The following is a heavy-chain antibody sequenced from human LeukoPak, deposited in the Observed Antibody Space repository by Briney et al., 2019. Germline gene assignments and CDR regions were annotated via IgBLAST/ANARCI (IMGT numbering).Heavy chain of an antibody. V-gene: IGHV3-7*01. Sequence: GGSLRLSCAASGFTFGRFWMTWVRQAPGKGLEWVANIKPDGTKKTYVDSVKGRFIISRDNAKNSLYLQMNSLRADDTAVYYCATAPAAADSWWGQGTLVAVSS. D-gene: IGHD6-13*01. CDR2: IKPDGTKK. J-gene: IGHJ4*02. CDR1: GFTFGRFW. CDR3: ATAPAAADSW.